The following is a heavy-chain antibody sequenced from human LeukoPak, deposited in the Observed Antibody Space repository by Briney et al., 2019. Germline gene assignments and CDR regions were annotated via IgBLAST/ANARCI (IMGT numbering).Heavy chain of an antibody. CDR1: RYPVTTYA. D-gene: IGHD3-9*01. V-gene: IGHV1-18*01. CDR3: ARWGPFYDILTKYYFDY. CDR2: ISVYNGKK. J-gene: IGHJ4*02. Sequence: GALVKPSCTASRYPVTTYAFSWGRQSPGQGVEWRGWISVYNGKKNYAQKSQSRVTMTTDTSTTTAYMELRSRRSDDTAVYYWARWGPFYDILTKYYFDYWGQGTLVTVSS.